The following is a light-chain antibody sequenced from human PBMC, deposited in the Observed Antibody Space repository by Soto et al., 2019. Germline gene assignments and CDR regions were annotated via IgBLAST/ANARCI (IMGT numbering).Light chain of an antibody. CDR3: SSYTSSSTYV. J-gene: IGLJ1*01. Sequence: QSVLTQPASVSGSPGQSITISCTGTSSDVGGYNYVSWYQQHPGKAPKLMIYDASNRPSGVSNRFSGSKSGNTASLTISGLQAEDEADYYCSSYTSSSTYVFGTGTKGTVL. CDR1: SSDVGGYNY. V-gene: IGLV2-14*01. CDR2: DAS.